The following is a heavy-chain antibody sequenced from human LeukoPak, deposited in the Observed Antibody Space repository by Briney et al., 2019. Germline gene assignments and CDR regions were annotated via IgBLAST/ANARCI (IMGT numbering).Heavy chain of an antibody. CDR2: IYYSGSA. CDR1: GGSISGYY. CDR3: ARGDWSGYYSYFDN. V-gene: IGHV4-59*01. D-gene: IGHD3-3*01. Sequence: PSETLSLTCTVSGGSISGYYWSWIRQPPGKGLEWIAYIYYSGSANYNPSLKSRATISVDTSRNQFSLKLTSVTAADTAVYYCARGDWSGYYSYFDNWGQGTLVTVSS. J-gene: IGHJ4*02.